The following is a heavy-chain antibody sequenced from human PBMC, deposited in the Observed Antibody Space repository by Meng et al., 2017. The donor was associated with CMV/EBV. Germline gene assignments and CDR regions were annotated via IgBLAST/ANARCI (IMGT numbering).Heavy chain of an antibody. CDR2: MNPNSGNT. D-gene: IGHD3-3*01. V-gene: IGHV1-8*03. J-gene: IGHJ5*02. Sequence: ASVKVSCKASGGTFTSYDINWVRQATGQGLEWMGWMNPNSGNTGYAQKFQGRVTITRNTSISTAYMELSSLRSEDTAVYYCARGDYDFWSGYYTRIHGWFDPWGQGTLVTVSS. CDR3: ARGDYDFWSGYYTRIHGWFDP. CDR1: GGTFTSYD.